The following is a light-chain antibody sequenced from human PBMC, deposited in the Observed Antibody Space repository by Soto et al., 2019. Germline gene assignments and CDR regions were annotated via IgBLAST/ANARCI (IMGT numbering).Light chain of an antibody. Sequence: QSVLTQPPSASGTPGQRVTISCSGSGSNVGSNSVNWYQHLPGTAPKLLIYSNNQRPSGVPDRFSGSKSGTSASLAISGLQSEDEADYYCATWDDSLNGQVFGGGTQLTVL. V-gene: IGLV1-44*01. CDR1: GSNVGSNS. J-gene: IGLJ3*02. CDR3: ATWDDSLNGQV. CDR2: SNN.